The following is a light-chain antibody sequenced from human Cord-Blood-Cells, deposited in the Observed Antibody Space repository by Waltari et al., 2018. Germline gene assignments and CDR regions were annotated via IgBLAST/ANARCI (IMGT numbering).Light chain of an antibody. CDR1: SSDVGGYKY. CDR2: EVS. J-gene: IGLJ2*01. V-gene: IGLV2-8*01. CDR3: SSYAGSNNFVV. Sequence: QSALTPPPSAPGSPGQSVTISCARTSSDVGGYKYVTFYQQHTGKAPKLMIYEVSKRPSGVPDRFSGSRSGNPASLTVSGLQAEDEADYYCSSYAGSNNFVVFGGGTKLTVL.